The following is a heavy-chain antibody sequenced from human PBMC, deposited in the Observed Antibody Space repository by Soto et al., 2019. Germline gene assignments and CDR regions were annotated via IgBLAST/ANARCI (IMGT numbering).Heavy chain of an antibody. Sequence: ASVTVSCKASGYPFTSCAIHWVRQAPGQRLEWMGWINAGSGNTKYSQKFQGRVTITRDTSASTAYMELSSLRSEDTAVYYCARDLGDGYQILFDYWGQGTLVSVSS. CDR2: INAGSGNT. J-gene: IGHJ4*02. CDR1: GYPFTSCA. V-gene: IGHV1-3*01. D-gene: IGHD5-12*01. CDR3: ARDLGDGYQILFDY.